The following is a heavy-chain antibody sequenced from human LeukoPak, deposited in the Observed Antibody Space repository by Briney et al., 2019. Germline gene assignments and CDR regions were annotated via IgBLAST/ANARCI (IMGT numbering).Heavy chain of an antibody. CDR2: VNKDGNQK. V-gene: IGHV3-7*01. J-gene: IGHJ3*02. Sequence: GGSLRLSCVGSRFSFSEYWMTWVRQTPGQGLEWVANVNKDGNQKQYADSVKGRSTISKDNSKNSMYLQLNGLRAEDTGVYYCVRNRGWYALDMWGQGTMVTVSS. CDR3: VRNRGWYALDM. CDR1: RFSFSEYW. D-gene: IGHD6-19*01.